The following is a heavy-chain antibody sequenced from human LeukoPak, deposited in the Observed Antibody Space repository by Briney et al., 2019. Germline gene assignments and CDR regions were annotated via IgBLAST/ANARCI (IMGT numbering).Heavy chain of an antibody. CDR1: GYTFTSYD. CDR2: INPNSGDT. Sequence: ASVKVSCKASGYTFTSYDINWVRQAAGQGLEWMGWINPNSGDTGYVEKFQGRVTMTRDTSITTAYMELSSLRSEDTAVYYCTRSGFGGGVHFDYWGQGTPVTVSS. V-gene: IGHV1-8*01. D-gene: IGHD3-16*01. J-gene: IGHJ4*02. CDR3: TRSGFGGGVHFDY.